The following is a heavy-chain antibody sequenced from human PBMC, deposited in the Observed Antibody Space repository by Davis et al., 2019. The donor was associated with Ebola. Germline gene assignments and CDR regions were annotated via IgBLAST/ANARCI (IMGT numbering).Heavy chain of an antibody. CDR2: ISSSSSTI. Sequence: PGGSLRLSCAASGFTFSSYSMNWVRQAPGKGLEWVSYISSSSSTIYYADSVKGRFTISRDNAKNSLYLQMNSLRAEDTAVYYCAKGGIAARRFWFDPWGQGTLVTVSS. CDR1: GFTFSSYS. V-gene: IGHV3-48*01. D-gene: IGHD6-6*01. CDR3: AKGGIAARRFWFDP. J-gene: IGHJ5*02.